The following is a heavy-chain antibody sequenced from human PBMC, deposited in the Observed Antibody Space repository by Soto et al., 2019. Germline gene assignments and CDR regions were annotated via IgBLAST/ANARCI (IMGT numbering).Heavy chain of an antibody. J-gene: IGHJ6*03. Sequence: GGSLRLSCAASGFTFSSYDMHWVRQATGKGLEWVSAIGTAGDTYYPGSVKGRFTISRENANNSLYLQMNSLRAGDTAVYYCARGVEGGYYYYYYMDVWGKGTTVTVSS. CDR2: IGTAGDT. CDR1: GFTFSSYD. V-gene: IGHV3-13*01. CDR3: ARGVEGGYYYYYYMDV. D-gene: IGHD3-16*01.